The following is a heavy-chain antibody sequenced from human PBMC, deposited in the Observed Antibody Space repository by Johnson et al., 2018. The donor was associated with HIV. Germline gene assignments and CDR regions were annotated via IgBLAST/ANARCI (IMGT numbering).Heavy chain of an antibody. D-gene: IGHD2-2*02. CDR3: TTAGYTFSDAFDI. J-gene: IGHJ3*02. CDR2: ISYDGSSK. CDR1: GFTFSDHA. V-gene: IGHV3-30-3*01. Sequence: QVQLVESGGGVVQPGRSLRLSCAVSGFTFSDHAMHWVRQAPGTGLEWVAVISYDGSSKYYADSVKGRFTISRDNSKNTLYLQMNSLKTEDTAIYYCTTAGYTFSDAFDIWGHGLMVTVSS.